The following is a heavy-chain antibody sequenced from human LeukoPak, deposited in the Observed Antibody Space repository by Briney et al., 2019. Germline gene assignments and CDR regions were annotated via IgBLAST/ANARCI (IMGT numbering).Heavy chain of an antibody. CDR1: GFTLSSYG. V-gene: IGHV3-23*01. Sequence: GGSLRLSCAASGFTLSSYGMNWVRQAPGKGLEWVSTITGSSVSTYYADSVKGRFAISRDNSKKTLYLQMNSLRAEDTAIYYCAKAYTSGWYYFDYWGQGTLVTVSS. J-gene: IGHJ4*02. D-gene: IGHD6-19*01. CDR2: ITGSSVST. CDR3: AKAYTSGWYYFDY.